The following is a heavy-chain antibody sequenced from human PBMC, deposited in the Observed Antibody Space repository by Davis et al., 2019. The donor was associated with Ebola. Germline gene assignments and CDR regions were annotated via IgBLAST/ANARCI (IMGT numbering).Heavy chain of an antibody. CDR3: AKYGSGSEQSIDAFDI. V-gene: IGHV7-4-1*02. J-gene: IGHJ3*02. CDR2: INTNTGNP. Sequence: ASVKVSCKASGYTFTSYAMNWVRQAPGQGLEWMGWINTNTGNPTYAQGFTGRFVFSLDTSVSTAYVQISSLKAEDTAVYYCAKYGSGSEQSIDAFDIWGQGTMVTVSS. D-gene: IGHD3-10*01. CDR1: GYTFTSYA.